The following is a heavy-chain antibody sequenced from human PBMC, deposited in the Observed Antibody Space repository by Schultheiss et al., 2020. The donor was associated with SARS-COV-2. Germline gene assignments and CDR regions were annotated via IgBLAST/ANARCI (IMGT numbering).Heavy chain of an antibody. CDR1: GFTFSSYA. CDR3: AKGVLFYYYYGMDV. CDR2: ISYDGSNK. J-gene: IGHJ6*02. V-gene: IGHV3-30*18. Sequence: GGSLRLSCAASGFTFSSYAMSWVRQAPGKGLEWVAVISYDGSNKYYADSVKGRFTISRDNSKNTLYLQMNSLRAEDTAVYYCAKGVLFYYYYGMDVWGQGTTVTVSS.